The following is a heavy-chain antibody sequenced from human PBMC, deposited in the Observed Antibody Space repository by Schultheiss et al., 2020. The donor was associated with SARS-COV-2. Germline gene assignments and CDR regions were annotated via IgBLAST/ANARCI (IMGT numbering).Heavy chain of an antibody. CDR1: GYSFTSNW. CDR2: IYPADSDT. CDR3: ARLWGSSYSYSDY. D-gene: IGHD3-16*01. J-gene: IGHJ4*02. Sequence: GGSLRLSCKGSGYSFTSNWIAWVRQMPGKGLEWMGIIYPADSDTRYNPSFQGHVSISADKSISTAYLQWSSLKASDTAMYYCARLWGSSYSYSDYWGQGTLVTVSS. V-gene: IGHV5-51*01.